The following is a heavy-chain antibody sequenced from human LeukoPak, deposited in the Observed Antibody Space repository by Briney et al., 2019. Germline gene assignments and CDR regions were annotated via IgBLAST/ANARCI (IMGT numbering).Heavy chain of an antibody. CDR1: GYTFSDFY. Sequence: GASVKVSCQTSGYTFSDFYLNWVRQAPGQGHEWMGWINPYSGALISAQSLQGRLTMTWDTSTGTAYMELTRPTSDDTAVYYCATATVTHTRDPWGQGTLVTVSS. J-gene: IGHJ5*02. CDR3: ATATVTHTRDP. V-gene: IGHV1-2*02. CDR2: INPYSGAL. D-gene: IGHD1-1*01.